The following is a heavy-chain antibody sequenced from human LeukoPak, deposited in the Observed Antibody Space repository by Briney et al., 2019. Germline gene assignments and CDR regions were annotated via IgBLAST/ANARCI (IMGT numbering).Heavy chain of an antibody. CDR1: GGCISSFY. D-gene: IGHD2-21*02. CDR2: IYYSGST. CDR3: ARGGKKFCGGDCYFFDY. J-gene: IGHJ4*02. Sequence: SEPLSLTCTVSGGCISSFYWSWIRQPPGKGVEWIGYIYYSGSTNYNPPLKSRDTISVDTSKNQFSMKLSSVTAADTAVYYCARGGKKFCGGDCYFFDYWGQGTLVTVSS. V-gene: IGHV4-59*13.